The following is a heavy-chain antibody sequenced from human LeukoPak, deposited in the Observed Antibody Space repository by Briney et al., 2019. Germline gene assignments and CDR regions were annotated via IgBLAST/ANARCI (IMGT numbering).Heavy chain of an antibody. V-gene: IGHV3-7*01. CDR2: IRQDGGEK. J-gene: IGHJ4*02. CDR3: ASAYASYDFWSGYENFDF. CDR1: GIRFTTHW. Sequence: GGSLRLSCAASGIRFTTHWMNWVRQAPGKGLEWVASIRQDGGEKKYVDSVKGRFTISRDLAQNSLFLQMSSLRAEDTAVYYCASAYASYDFWSGYENFDFWGQGTLVTVSS. D-gene: IGHD3-3*01.